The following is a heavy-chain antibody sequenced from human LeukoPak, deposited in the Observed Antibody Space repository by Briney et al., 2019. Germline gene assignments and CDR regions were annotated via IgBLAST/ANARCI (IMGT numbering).Heavy chain of an antibody. D-gene: IGHD3-22*01. V-gene: IGHV1-18*01. Sequence: ASVKVSCKASGYTFTSYGINWVRQAPGQGLEWMGWISAYNGYTIYAQKLQGRVTMTTDTSSSTAYMELRSLRSDDTAVYYCARDRSPRQYYDTSDYHGAAEYWGQGTLVTVSS. CDR2: ISAYNGYT. CDR3: ARDRSPRQYYDTSDYHGAAEY. J-gene: IGHJ4*02. CDR1: GYTFTSYG.